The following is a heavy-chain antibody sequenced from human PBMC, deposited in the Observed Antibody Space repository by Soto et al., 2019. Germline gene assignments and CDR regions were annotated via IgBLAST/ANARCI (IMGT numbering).Heavy chain of an antibody. CDR1: GGSISSGDYY. CDR2: IYYSGST. Sequence: SETLSLTCTVSGGSISSGDYYWSWIRQPPGKGLEWIGYIYYSGSTYYNPSLKSRVTISVDTSKNQFSLKLSSVTAADTAVYYCARGWSFGNSEDYYDSSGYGYWGQGTLVTVSS. CDR3: ARGWSFGNSEDYYDSSGYGY. V-gene: IGHV4-30-4*01. J-gene: IGHJ4*02. D-gene: IGHD3-22*01.